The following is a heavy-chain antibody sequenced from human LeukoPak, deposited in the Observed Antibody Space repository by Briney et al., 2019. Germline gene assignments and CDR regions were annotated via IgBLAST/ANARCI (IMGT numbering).Heavy chain of an antibody. J-gene: IGHJ3*02. CDR1: GFTFSDYY. CDR3: VAGSGYPPADAFYI. V-gene: IGHV3-11*01. D-gene: IGHD3-3*01. CDR2: ISSSGSTI. Sequence: GGSLRLSCAASGFTFSDYYMSWIRQAPGKGLEWVSYISSSGSTIYYADSVKGRFTISRDNAKNSLYLQMNSLRAEDTAVYYCVAGSGYPPADAFYIWGQGTRVTVSS.